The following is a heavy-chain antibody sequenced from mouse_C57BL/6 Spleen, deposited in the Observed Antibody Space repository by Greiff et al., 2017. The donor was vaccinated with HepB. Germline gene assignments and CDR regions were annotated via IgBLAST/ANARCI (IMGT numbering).Heavy chain of an antibody. V-gene: IGHV1-26*01. J-gene: IGHJ4*01. D-gene: IGHD1-1*01. Sequence: EVQLQQSGPELVKPGASVKISCKASGYTFTDYYMNWVKQSHGKSLEWIGDINPNNGGTSYNQKFKGKATLTVDKSSSTAYMELRSLTSEDSAVYYCATYYYGSRDYAMDYWGQGTSVTVSS. CDR1: GYTFTDYY. CDR2: INPNNGGT. CDR3: ATYYYGSRDYAMDY.